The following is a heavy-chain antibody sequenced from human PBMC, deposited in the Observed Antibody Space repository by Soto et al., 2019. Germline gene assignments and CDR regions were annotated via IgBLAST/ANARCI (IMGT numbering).Heavy chain of an antibody. CDR1: GFSLSTSGVG. J-gene: IGHJ4*02. Sequence: QITLKESGPTLVKPTQTLTLTCTFSGFSLSTSGVGVGWIRQPPGKALECLALIYWDDDKRYSPSLKSRLTITKDTSKKQVVLTMTDLDPVDTGTYYCAHIQWVYGSGSSPKYWGQGTLVTVSS. V-gene: IGHV2-5*02. D-gene: IGHD3-10*01. CDR2: IYWDDDK. CDR3: AHIQWVYGSGSSPKY.